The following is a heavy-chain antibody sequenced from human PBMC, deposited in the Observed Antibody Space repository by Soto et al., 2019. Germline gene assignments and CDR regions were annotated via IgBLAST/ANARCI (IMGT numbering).Heavy chain of an antibody. CDR1: GFTFSSYA. V-gene: IGHV3-30-3*01. CDR2: ISYDGSNK. Sequence: GGSLRLSCAASGFTFSSYAMHWVRQAPGKGLEWVAVISYDGSNKYYADSVKGRFTISRDNSKNTLYLQMNSLRAEDTAVYYCVRDVGPSKYDAFDMWGRGTMVTVSS. J-gene: IGHJ3*02. CDR3: VRDVGPSKYDAFDM.